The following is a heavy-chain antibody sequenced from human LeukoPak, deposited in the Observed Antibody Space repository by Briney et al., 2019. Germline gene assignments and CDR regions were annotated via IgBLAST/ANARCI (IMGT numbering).Heavy chain of an antibody. CDR3: AKDKFPIVVDGFDY. V-gene: IGHV3-30*02. Sequence: PGGSLGLSCAASGFTFSSYGMHWVRQAPGKGLEWGAFIRYDGSNKYYADSVKGRFTISRDNSKNTLYLQMNSLRAEDTAVYYCAKDKFPIVVDGFDYWGQGTLVTVSS. J-gene: IGHJ4*02. CDR2: IRYDGSNK. D-gene: IGHD2-15*01. CDR1: GFTFSSYG.